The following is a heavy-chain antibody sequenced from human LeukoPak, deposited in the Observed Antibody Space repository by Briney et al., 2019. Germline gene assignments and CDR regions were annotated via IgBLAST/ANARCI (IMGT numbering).Heavy chain of an antibody. V-gene: IGHV4-34*01. CDR2: INHSRST. Sequence: SETLSLTCAVYGGSFSGYYWSWIRQPPGKGLEWIGEINHSRSTNYNPSLKSRVTISVDTSKNQFSLKLSSVTAADTAVYYCLYYYYGMDVWGQGTTVTVSS. CDR3: LYYYYGMDV. CDR1: GGSFSGYY. J-gene: IGHJ6*02.